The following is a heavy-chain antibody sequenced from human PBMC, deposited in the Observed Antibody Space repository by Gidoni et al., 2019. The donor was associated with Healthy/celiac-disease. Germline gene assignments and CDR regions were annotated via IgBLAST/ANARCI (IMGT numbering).Heavy chain of an antibody. Sequence: EVQLVESGGGLVKPGGSLRLSCAASGFTFSSYSMNWVRQAPGKGLEWVSSISSSSSYIYYADSVKGRFTISRDNAKNSLYLQMNSLRAEDTAVYYCARGNGGYYFDYWGQGTLVTVSS. D-gene: IGHD3-16*01. J-gene: IGHJ4*02. V-gene: IGHV3-21*01. CDR1: GFTFSSYS. CDR3: ARGNGGYYFDY. CDR2: ISSSSSYI.